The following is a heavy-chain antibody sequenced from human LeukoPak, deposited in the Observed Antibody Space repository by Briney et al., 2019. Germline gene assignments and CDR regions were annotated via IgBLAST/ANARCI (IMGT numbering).Heavy chain of an antibody. V-gene: IGHV3-66*02. D-gene: IGHD2-15*01. CDR1: GFTFSNAW. CDR2: IYSGGST. CDR3: ARDLREVVAATTEDY. J-gene: IGHJ4*02. Sequence: GGSLRLSCAASGFTFSNAWMSWVRQAPGKGLEWVSFIYSGGSTYYADSVKGRFTISRDNSKNTLYLQMNSLRAEDTAVYYCARDLREVVAATTEDYWGQGTLVTVSS.